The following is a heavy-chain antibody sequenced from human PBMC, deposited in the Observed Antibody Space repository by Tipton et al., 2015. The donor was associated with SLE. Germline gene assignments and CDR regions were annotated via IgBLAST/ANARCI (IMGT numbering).Heavy chain of an antibody. CDR2: IRHDGSNK. CDR3: ARDLYASGHAIFDP. D-gene: IGHD3-16*01. CDR1: GFTFSSCG. V-gene: IGHV3-30*02. J-gene: IGHJ5*02. Sequence: SLRLSCAASGFTFSSCGMHWVRQAPGKGLEWVTFIRHDGSNKYYADSVKGRFTISRDNSRYTLYLQMNSLRVEDTAVYYCARDLYASGHAIFDPWGQGTLVTVSS.